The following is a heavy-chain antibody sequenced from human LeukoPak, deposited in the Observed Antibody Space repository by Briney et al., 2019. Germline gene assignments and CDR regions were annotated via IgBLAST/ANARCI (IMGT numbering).Heavy chain of an antibody. D-gene: IGHD2-8*02. J-gene: IGHJ6*02. CDR3: ARGTGYYYYYDAMDV. CDR2: ISYDGSSK. CDR1: GFTFSSYA. V-gene: IGHV3-30-3*01. Sequence: GGSLRLSCAASGFTFSSYAMHWVRQAPGKGLEWVAVISYDGSSKSYADSVKGRFTISRDNSKNTLSLQMNRLRTEDTAVYFCARGTGYYYYYDAMDVWGQGSTVTVSS.